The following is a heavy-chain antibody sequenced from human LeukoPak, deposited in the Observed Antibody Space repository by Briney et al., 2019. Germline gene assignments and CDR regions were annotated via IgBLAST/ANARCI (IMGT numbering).Heavy chain of an antibody. Sequence: GGSLRLSCAASGFTFSSYSMNWVRQAPGKGLEWVSSISSSSSYVYYADSVKGRFTISRDNAKNTLYLQMNSLRAEDTAVYYCAKDRYYDSSGYSDYWGQGTLVTVSS. J-gene: IGHJ4*02. CDR3: AKDRYYDSSGYSDY. CDR1: GFTFSSYS. CDR2: ISSSSSYV. D-gene: IGHD3-22*01. V-gene: IGHV3-21*04.